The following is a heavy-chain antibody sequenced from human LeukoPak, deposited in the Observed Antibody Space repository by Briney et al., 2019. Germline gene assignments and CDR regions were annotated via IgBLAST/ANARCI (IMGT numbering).Heavy chain of an antibody. V-gene: IGHV1-69*04. J-gene: IGHJ3*02. CDR3: ARDRGAAYYDSNI. D-gene: IGHD3-22*01. CDR2: IIPILGIA. Sequence: SVKVSCKASGGTFSSYAISWVRQAPGQGLEWMGRIIPILGIANYAQKFQGKVTITADKSTSTAYMELSSLRSEDTAVYYCARDRGAAYYDSNIWGQGTMVTVSS. CDR1: GGTFSSYA.